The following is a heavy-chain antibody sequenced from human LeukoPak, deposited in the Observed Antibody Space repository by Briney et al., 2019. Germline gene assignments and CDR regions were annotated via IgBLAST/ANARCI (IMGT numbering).Heavy chain of an antibody. CDR3: AKDAYGGATFFYYMDV. CDR1: GFSFDDYA. J-gene: IGHJ6*03. Sequence: PGGSLRLSCAGFGFSFDDYAMHWVRQTPGKGLEWVSGISWNSGNIAYADFVGGRFTISRDNAKNSLSLQMNSLSDEDTAVYYCAKDAYGGATFFYYMDVWGKGTTVTVSS. D-gene: IGHD2/OR15-2a*01. CDR2: ISWNSGNI. V-gene: IGHV3-9*01.